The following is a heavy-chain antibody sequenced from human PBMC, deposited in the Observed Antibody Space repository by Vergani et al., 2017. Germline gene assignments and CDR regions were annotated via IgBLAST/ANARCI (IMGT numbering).Heavy chain of an antibody. CDR1: GGSISSYY. V-gene: IGHV4-59*01. D-gene: IGHD5/OR15-5a*01. Sequence: QVQLQESGPGLVKPSETLSLTCTVSGGSISSYYWSWIRQPPGKGLEWIGYIYYSGSTNYNPSLKSRVTISVDTSKNQFSLKLSSVTAADTAVYYCARVSTRNYYYYYYMDVWGIGTTVTVSS. J-gene: IGHJ6*03. CDR3: ARVSTRNYYYYYYMDV. CDR2: IYYSGST.